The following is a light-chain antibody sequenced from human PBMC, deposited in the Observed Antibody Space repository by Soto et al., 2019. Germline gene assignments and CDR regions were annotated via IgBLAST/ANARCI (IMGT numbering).Light chain of an antibody. V-gene: IGLV1-44*01. Sequence: QSDLTQPPSASGTPGQRVTISCSGSSTNIGSNTVNWYQQLPGTAPKLLIYSNNQRPSGVPDRFSGSKSGTSASLAISGLQSEVEADYYCAAWVDSLNGYVFGPGTMVNVL. CDR1: STNIGSNT. J-gene: IGLJ1*01. CDR2: SNN. CDR3: AAWVDSLNGYV.